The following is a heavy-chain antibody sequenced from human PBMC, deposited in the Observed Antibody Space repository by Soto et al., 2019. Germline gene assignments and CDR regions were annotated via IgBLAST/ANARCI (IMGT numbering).Heavy chain of an antibody. CDR1: GFTFSKYA. J-gene: IGHJ4*02. D-gene: IGHD4-17*01. Sequence: GGSLRLSCAASGFTFSKYAMTWARQAPGKGLELVSAISSNGAGTYYVDSVKGRFTVSRDNSKNTLYLQMHSLRVEDTAVYYCAKGHGDYPYYFDYWGQGTLVTVSS. V-gene: IGHV3-23*01. CDR3: AKGHGDYPYYFDY. CDR2: ISSNGAGT.